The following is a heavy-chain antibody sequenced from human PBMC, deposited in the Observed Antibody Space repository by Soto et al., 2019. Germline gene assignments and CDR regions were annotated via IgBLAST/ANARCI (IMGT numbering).Heavy chain of an antibody. CDR3: VKDKKYDILSAWDALDI. J-gene: IGHJ3*02. D-gene: IGHD3-9*01. CDR1: GFTFSSYA. CDR2: ISGGGGGT. V-gene: IGHV3-23*01. Sequence: PGGSLRLSCAASGFTFSSYAMTWVRQAPGKGLEWVAAISGGGGGTYYADPVKGRFTISRDNSKNTLHLQMNNLRAEDTATYYCVKDKKYDILSAWDALDIWGHGTLVTVS.